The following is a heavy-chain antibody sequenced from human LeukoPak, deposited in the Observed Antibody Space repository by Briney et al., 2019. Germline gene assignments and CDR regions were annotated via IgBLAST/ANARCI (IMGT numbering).Heavy chain of an antibody. D-gene: IGHD4-11*01. V-gene: IGHV3-43D*03. CDR2: ISWDSGST. J-gene: IGHJ6*03. Sequence: GGSLRLSCAASGFTFDDYAMHWVRQAPGKGLEWVSLISWDSGSTYYADSVKGRFTISRDNSKNSLYLQMNSLRAEDTALYYCAKGATVTSPYYYYYMDVWAKGPRSPSP. CDR3: AKGATVTSPYYYYYMDV. CDR1: GFTFDDYA.